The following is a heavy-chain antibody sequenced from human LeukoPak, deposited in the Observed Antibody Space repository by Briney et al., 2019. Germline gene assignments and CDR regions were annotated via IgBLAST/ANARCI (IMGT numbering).Heavy chain of an antibody. CDR2: ISGSGGNT. D-gene: IGHD3-22*01. J-gene: IGHJ4*02. CDR3: AKPSYYDSTGYSFDY. Sequence: PGGSLRLSCAASGFTFSTYFMSWVRQAPGAGLEWVSSISGSGGNTYYADSAKGRFTISRDNSKKTVYLEMNSLRAEDTAVYYCAKPSYYDSTGYSFDYWGQGTLVTVSS. V-gene: IGHV3-23*01. CDR1: GFTFSTYF.